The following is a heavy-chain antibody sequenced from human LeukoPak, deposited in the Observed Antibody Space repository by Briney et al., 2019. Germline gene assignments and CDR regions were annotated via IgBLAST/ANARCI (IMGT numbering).Heavy chain of an antibody. Sequence: GGSLRLSCAASGVTFSSYAMHWVRQAPGKGLEWVAVISYDGSNKYYADSVKGRFTISRDNSKNTLHLQMNSLRPEDTAVYYCAKSLSSGWASYYFGHWGQGTPVTVSS. CDR1: GVTFSSYA. CDR2: ISYDGSNK. V-gene: IGHV3-30*01. D-gene: IGHD6-19*01. J-gene: IGHJ4*02. CDR3: AKSLSSGWASYYFGH.